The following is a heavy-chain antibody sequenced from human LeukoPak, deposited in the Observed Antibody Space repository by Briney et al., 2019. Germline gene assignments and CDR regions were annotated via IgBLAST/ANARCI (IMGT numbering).Heavy chain of an antibody. CDR2: IYPGDYDT. Sequence: GESLKIPCKCSGYSFSSYWIGWVRQMPGKGLEWMGIIYPGDYDTRYSPSFQGQVTISADKPISTAYLQWSILKASDTAMYYCARRDGYDSTTFDYWGQGTLVTVSS. CDR1: GYSFSSYW. J-gene: IGHJ4*02. D-gene: IGHD5-24*01. CDR3: ARRDGYDSTTFDY. V-gene: IGHV5-51*01.